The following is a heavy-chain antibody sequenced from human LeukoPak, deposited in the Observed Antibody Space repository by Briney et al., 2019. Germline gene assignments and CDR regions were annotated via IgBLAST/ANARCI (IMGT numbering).Heavy chain of an antibody. CDR1: GFTFSSYE. Sequence: GGSLRLSCAASGFTFSSYEMNWVRQAPGKWLEWVSYISSSGSTIYYADSVKGRFTISRDNAKNSLYLQMNSLRAEDTAVYYCARGVGSGSSRDYYYMDVWGKGTTVTISS. CDR3: ARGVGSGSSRDYYYMDV. D-gene: IGHD3-10*01. J-gene: IGHJ6*03. CDR2: ISSSGSTI. V-gene: IGHV3-48*03.